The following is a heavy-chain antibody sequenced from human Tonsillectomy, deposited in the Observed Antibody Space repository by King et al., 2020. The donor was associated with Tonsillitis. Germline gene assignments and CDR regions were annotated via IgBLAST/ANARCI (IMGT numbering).Heavy chain of an antibody. Sequence: QLQESGPGVVKPSETLSLTCIVSGGPISSYYWSWVRQPPGKGLEWIGCVSNSGSTNYNPSLRSRVTISVDSSKNQFSLNLRSVTAADTAVYYCVRGPMFRGVIIKGGPDFWGQGTLVTVSS. CDR3: VRGPMFRGVIIKGGPDF. CDR2: VSNSGST. V-gene: IGHV4-59*01. D-gene: IGHD3-10*01. CDR1: GGPISSYY. J-gene: IGHJ4*02.